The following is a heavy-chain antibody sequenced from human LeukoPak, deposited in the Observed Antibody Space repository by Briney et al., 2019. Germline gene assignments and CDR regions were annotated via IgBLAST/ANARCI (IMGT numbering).Heavy chain of an antibody. J-gene: IGHJ3*02. CDR3: VVSVANGAFDI. Sequence: PGGSLRLSCAASGFTFSDYYMSWIRQAPGKGLEWVSYISSSGSTIYYADSVKGRFTISRDNAKNSLYLQMNSLRAEDTAVYYCVVSVANGAFDIWGQGTMVTVSS. V-gene: IGHV3-11*01. D-gene: IGHD4-23*01. CDR2: ISSSGSTI. CDR1: GFTFSDYY.